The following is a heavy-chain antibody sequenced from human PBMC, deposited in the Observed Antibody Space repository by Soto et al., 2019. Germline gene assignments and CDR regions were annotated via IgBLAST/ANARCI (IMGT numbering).Heavy chain of an antibody. D-gene: IGHD3-3*01. CDR1: GFTFSSYA. CDR2: ISGSGGST. CDR3: AKRGGDDFWSGYDHDAFDI. Sequence: EVQLLESGGGLVQPGGSLRLSCAASGFTFSSYAMSWVRQAPGKGLEWVSAISGSGGSTYYADSVKGRFTISRDNSKNTLYLQMTSLRAEDTAVYYCAKRGGDDFWSGYDHDAFDIWGQGTMVTVSS. V-gene: IGHV3-23*01. J-gene: IGHJ3*02.